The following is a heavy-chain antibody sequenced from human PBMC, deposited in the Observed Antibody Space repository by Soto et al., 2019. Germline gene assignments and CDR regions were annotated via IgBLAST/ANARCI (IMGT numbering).Heavy chain of an antibody. V-gene: IGHV3-23*01. CDR3: AKGGDCINDVHYANFDP. CDR2: ISGSGGST. J-gene: IGHJ5*02. CDR1: GFTFTSYA. Sequence: EVQVLESGGGLVQPGGSLRLSCAASGFTFTSYAMTWVRQAPGKGLEWVSTISGSGGSTYYADSVKGRFTISRDNSKNTLYLQMNSLRAEDTAVYYCAKGGDCINDVHYANFDPWGQGTLVTVSS. D-gene: IGHD2-21*01.